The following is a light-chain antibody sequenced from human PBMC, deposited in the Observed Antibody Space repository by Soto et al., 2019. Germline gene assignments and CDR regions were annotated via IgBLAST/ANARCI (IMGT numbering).Light chain of an antibody. CDR1: NSDVGAYNY. CDR2: EVS. V-gene: IGLV2-8*01. J-gene: IGLJ2*01. CDR3: ISYGGGNAVV. Sequence: SALTQPPSASGSPGQSVTISCTGANSDVGAYNYVSWYQQHPGKAPKLMIFEVSKRPSGVPDRFSGSKSGNTASLTVSGLQAEDEADYYCISYGGGNAVVFGGGTQLTVL.